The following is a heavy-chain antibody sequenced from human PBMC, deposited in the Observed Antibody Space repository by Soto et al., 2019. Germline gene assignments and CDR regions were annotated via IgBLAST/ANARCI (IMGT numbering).Heavy chain of an antibody. CDR3: AKVHCSSTSCYPNYYYYYGMDV. J-gene: IGHJ6*02. V-gene: IGHV3-30*18. D-gene: IGHD2-2*01. Sequence: GGSLRLSCAASGFTFSSYGMHWVRQAPGKGLEWVAVISYDGSNKYYADSVKGRFTVSRDNSKNTLYLQMNSLRAEDTAVYCCAKVHCSSTSCYPNYYYYYGMDVWGQGTTVTVSS. CDR1: GFTFSSYG. CDR2: ISYDGSNK.